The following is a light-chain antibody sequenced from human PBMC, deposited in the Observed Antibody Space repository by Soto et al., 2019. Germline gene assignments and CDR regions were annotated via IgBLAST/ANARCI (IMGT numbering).Light chain of an antibody. CDR1: QSISSY. J-gene: IGKJ2*01. Sequence: DLQMTQSPSSLSASVGDRLTITCRASQSISSYLNWYQQKPGEAPKLLIYGASSLQSGVPSRFSGSGSGTDFTLTIGSLQAEDFAIYYCQHAYSTPYTFGQGTKLEIK. CDR2: GAS. V-gene: IGKV1-39*01. CDR3: QHAYSTPYT.